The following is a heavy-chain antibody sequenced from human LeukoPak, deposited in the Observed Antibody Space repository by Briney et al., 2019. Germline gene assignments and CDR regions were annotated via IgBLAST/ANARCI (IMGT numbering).Heavy chain of an antibody. Sequence: PSETLSLTCTVSGDSISSYYWSWIRQPAGKGLEWIGRIYISGSTKYNPSLKSRVTMSVDTSKNHFSLKLRSVTAADTAVYYCARDQGSGWYYFGYWGRGSLVTVSS. V-gene: IGHV4-4*07. D-gene: IGHD3-22*01. CDR3: ARDQGSGWYYFGY. CDR2: IYISGST. J-gene: IGHJ4*02. CDR1: GDSISSYY.